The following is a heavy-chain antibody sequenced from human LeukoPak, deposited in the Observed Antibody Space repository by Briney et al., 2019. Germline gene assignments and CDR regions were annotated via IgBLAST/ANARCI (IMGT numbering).Heavy chain of an antibody. CDR3: ARDLTMISPSGPFDY. J-gene: IGHJ4*02. CDR1: GFTFSSHA. V-gene: IGHV3-30-3*01. CDR2: ISYDGSNK. Sequence: GGSLRPSCAASGFTFSSHAMHWVRQAPGKGLDWVAVISYDGSNKYYADSVQGRFTISKDISRNTLYLQMDSLRSEDTALYYCARDLTMISPSGPFDYWGQGTLVTVSS. D-gene: IGHD3-22*01.